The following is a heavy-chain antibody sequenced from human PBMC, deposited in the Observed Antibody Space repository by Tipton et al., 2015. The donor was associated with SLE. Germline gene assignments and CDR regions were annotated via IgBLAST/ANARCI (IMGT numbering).Heavy chain of an antibody. Sequence: TLSLTCAVYGGSLSGYSWSWIRQSPGKGLEWIGEINHGGSTNYNPSPKSRVAISLDTPKNQFSLRLTSVTAADTAVYYCARGVSGYFHYCYMDVWGRGTTVTISS. CDR2: INHGGST. J-gene: IGHJ6*03. CDR3: ARGVSGYFHYCYMDV. CDR1: GGSLSGYS. V-gene: IGHV4-34*01. D-gene: IGHD3-16*01.